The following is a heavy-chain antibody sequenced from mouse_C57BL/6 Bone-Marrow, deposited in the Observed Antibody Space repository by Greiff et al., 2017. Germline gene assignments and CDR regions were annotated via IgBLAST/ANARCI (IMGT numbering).Heavy chain of an antibody. V-gene: IGHV14-3*01. Sequence: VQLQQSVAEPVRPGASVLLSCTASGFNIKNTYMHWVKQRPEQGLELIGRIDPATGSTKYAPQFQGKAPITADTSSNTAYLQLSSLTSEDTAIYYWAGYYFDDWGQGTTLAVSS. CDR1: GFNIKNTY. CDR3: AGYYFDD. J-gene: IGHJ2*01. CDR2: IDPATGST.